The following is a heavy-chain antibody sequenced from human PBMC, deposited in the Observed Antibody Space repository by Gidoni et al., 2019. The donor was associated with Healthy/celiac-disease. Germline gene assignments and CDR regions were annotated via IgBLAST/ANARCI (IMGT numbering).Heavy chain of an antibody. V-gene: IGHV3-23*01. J-gene: IGHJ4*02. CDR1: AFTFSSYA. CDR3: AKERWRY. CDR2: ISGSGGST. D-gene: IGHD2-15*01. Sequence: EVQRLESGGGLVQPGGSLRLLCAAAAFTFSSYAMGWVRQAPGKGLEWVSAISGSGGSTNYADSVKGRFTISRDNSKNTLYLQMNSLRAEDTAVYYCAKERWRYWGQGTLVTVSS.